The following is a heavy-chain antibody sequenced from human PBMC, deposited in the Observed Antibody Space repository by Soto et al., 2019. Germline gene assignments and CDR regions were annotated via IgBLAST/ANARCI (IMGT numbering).Heavy chain of an antibody. CDR2: IKQDGSEK. D-gene: IGHD4-17*01. CDR3: AIRGDYDLECFQH. CDR1: GFTFRSYW. J-gene: IGHJ1*01. Sequence: EVQLVESGGGLVQPGGSLRLSCAASGFTFRSYWMSWVRQAPGKGLEWVANIKQDGSEKYYVDSVKGRFTISRDNSKNSLYLQMNSLRAEDTAVYYCAIRGDYDLECFQHLCQGTLVTVSS. V-gene: IGHV3-7*01.